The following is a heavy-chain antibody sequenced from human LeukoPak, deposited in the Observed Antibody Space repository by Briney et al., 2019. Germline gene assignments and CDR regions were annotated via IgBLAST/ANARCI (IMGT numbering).Heavy chain of an antibody. CDR1: GGSINSYY. Sequence: SETLSLTCTVSGGSINSYYWSWIRQPAGKGLEWIGRIYTSGSTDYNPSLESRVTMSVDTSKNQFSLKLSSVTAADTAVYYCARLNIHNWFDPWGQGTLVTVSS. J-gene: IGHJ5*02. CDR2: IYTSGST. D-gene: IGHD2/OR15-2a*01. V-gene: IGHV4-4*07. CDR3: ARLNIHNWFDP.